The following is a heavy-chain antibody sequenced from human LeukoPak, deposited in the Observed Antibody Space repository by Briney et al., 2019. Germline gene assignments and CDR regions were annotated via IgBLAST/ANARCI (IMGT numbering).Heavy chain of an antibody. D-gene: IGHD5-18*01. CDR1: GGTFSSYA. CDR3: ARVIGRYSYGAPFDH. CDR2: IIPIFGTA. Sequence: ASVKVSCKASGGTFSSYAISWVRQAPGQGLEWMGGIIPIFGTANYAQKFQGRVTITADESTSTAYMELSSLRSEDTAVYYCARVIGRYSYGAPFDHWGQGTLVTVSS. V-gene: IGHV1-69*01. J-gene: IGHJ4*02.